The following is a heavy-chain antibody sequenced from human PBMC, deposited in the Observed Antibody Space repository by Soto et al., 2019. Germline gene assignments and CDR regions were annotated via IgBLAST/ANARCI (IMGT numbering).Heavy chain of an antibody. CDR1: GYTFTSYY. CDR2: INPSGGST. V-gene: IGHV1-46*03. CDR3: SSVRITNLWEPDNWFDP. Sequence: ASVKVSCKASGYTFTSYYMHWVRQAPGQGLEWMGIINPSGGSTSYAQKFQGRVTMTRDTSTSTVYMELSSLRSEDTAFYFCSSVRITNLWEPDNWFDPWGQGTLVTVSS. J-gene: IGHJ5*02. D-gene: IGHD1-26*01.